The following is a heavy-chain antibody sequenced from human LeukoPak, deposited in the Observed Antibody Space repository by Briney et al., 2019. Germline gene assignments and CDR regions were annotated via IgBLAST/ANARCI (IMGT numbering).Heavy chain of an antibody. D-gene: IGHD5-12*01. Sequence: GGSLRLSCAASGFTFSGNGMHWVRQAPGKGLEWVAFIRYDGSNKYYADSVKGRFAISRDNSKSTLYMQMNSLRAEDTAIYYCAKSSSYSLEYWGQGTLVAVSS. CDR3: AKSSSYSLEY. V-gene: IGHV3-30*02. CDR1: GFTFSGNG. J-gene: IGHJ4*02. CDR2: IRYDGSNK.